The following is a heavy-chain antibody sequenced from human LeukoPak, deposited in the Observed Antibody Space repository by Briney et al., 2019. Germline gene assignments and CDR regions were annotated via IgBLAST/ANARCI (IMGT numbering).Heavy chain of an antibody. CDR2: INPNSGGT. CDR3: ARAMYCGGDCYPLDHSDAFDI. V-gene: IGHV1-2*02. Sequence: GGSVTVSCKAPGYTFTGYYMHWVRQAPGQGLEWMGWINPNSGGTNYAQKFQGRVTMTRDTSISTAYMELSRLRSDDTAVYYCARAMYCGGDCYPLDHSDAFDIWGQGTMVTVSS. J-gene: IGHJ3*02. D-gene: IGHD2-21*02. CDR1: GYTFTGYY.